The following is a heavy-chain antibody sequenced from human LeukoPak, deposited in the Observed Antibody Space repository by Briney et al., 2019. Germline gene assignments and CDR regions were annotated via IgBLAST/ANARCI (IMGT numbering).Heavy chain of an antibody. D-gene: IGHD3-10*01. Sequence: PGGSLRLSCAASGFTFSSYWLSWVRQAPGKGLEWVANIKQDGSEKYYVDSVKGRFTISRDNAKNSLYLQMNSLRAEDTAVYYCARDPGVRGYYFDYWGQGTPVTVSS. V-gene: IGHV3-7*03. J-gene: IGHJ4*02. CDR3: ARDPGVRGYYFDY. CDR2: IKQDGSEK. CDR1: GFTFSSYW.